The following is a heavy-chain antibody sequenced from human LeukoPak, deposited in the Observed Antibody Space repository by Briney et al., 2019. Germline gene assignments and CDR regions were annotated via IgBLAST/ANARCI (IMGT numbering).Heavy chain of an antibody. Sequence: GSLRLSCAASGFTFSSYAMSWVRQAPGKGLEWVSAISGSGGSTYYADSVKGRFTISRDNSKNTLYLQMNSLRAEDTAVYYCAKDQFSGYCSGGSCELDYWGQGTLVTVSS. CDR1: GFTFSSYA. V-gene: IGHV3-23*01. CDR3: AKDQFSGYCSGGSCELDY. J-gene: IGHJ4*02. CDR2: ISGSGGST. D-gene: IGHD2-15*01.